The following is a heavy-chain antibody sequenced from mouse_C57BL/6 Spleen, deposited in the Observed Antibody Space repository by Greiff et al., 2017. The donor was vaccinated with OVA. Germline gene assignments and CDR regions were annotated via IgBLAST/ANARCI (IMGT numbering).Heavy chain of an antibody. J-gene: IGHJ2*01. CDR1: GFTFNTYA. CDR2: IRSKSSNYAT. CDR3: VRDRGATDVFDY. Sequence: EVKLVESGGGLVQPKGSLKLSCAASGFTFNTYAMHWVRQAPGKGLEWVARIRSKSSNYATYYANSVKDRFTISRDYSHSMLYLQMNNLKTEDTAVYYCVRDRGATDVFDYWGQGTTLTVSS. V-gene: IGHV10-3*01. D-gene: IGHD3-1*01.